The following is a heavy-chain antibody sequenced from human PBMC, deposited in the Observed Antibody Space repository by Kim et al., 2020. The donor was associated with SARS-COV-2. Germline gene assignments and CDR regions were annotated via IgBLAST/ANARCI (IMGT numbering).Heavy chain of an antibody. CDR2: ISSSGSTI. CDR3: ARFSGYCSSTSCQDY. J-gene: IGHJ4*02. Sequence: GGSLRLSCAASGFTFSSYEMNWVRQAPGKGLEWVSYISSSGSTIYYADSVKGRFTISRDNAKNSLYLQMKSLRAEDTAVYYCARFSGYCSSTSCQDYWGQGTLVTVSS. CDR1: GFTFSSYE. V-gene: IGHV3-48*03. D-gene: IGHD2-2*01.